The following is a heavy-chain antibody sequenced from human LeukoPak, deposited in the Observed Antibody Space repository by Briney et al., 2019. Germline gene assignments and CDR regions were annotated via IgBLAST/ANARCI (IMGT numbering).Heavy chain of an antibody. D-gene: IGHD3-10*01. CDR1: GLTFSSHC. CDR3: AKNRRAPMATYYFDY. J-gene: IGHJ4*02. V-gene: IGHV3-23*01. CDR2: ISGSGGST. Sequence: GGSLRLSCAASGLTFSSHCMHWVRQAPGKGLEWVSAISGSGGSTYYADSVKGRFTISRDNSKNTLYLQMNSLRAEDTAVYYCAKNRRAPMATYYFDYWGQGTLVTVSS.